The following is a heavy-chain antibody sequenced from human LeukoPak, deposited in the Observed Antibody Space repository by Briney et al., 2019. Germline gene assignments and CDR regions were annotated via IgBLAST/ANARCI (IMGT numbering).Heavy chain of an antibody. CDR3: AKDQAVPAPRGGDHLY. J-gene: IGHJ4*02. CDR2: ISGSGGST. V-gene: IGHV3-23*01. Sequence: GGSLRLSCAASGFTFSSYGMSWVRQAPGKGLEWVSAISGSGGSTYYADSVKGRFTISRDNSKNTLYLQMNSLRAEDTAVYYCAKDQAVPAPRGGDHLYWGQGTLVTVSS. D-gene: IGHD2-2*01. CDR1: GFTFSSYG.